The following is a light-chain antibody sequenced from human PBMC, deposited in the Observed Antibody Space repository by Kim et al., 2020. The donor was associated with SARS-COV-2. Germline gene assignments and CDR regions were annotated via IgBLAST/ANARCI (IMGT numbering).Light chain of an antibody. CDR1: SNNY. CDR3: QQYGSSSPT. J-gene: IGKJ4*01. V-gene: IGKV3-20*01. CDR2: GAS. Sequence: SNNYLAWFQRKPGQAPRLLISGASSRATGIPDRFSGSGSGTDFTLTISRLEPEDFAVYYCQQYGSSSPTFGGGTKLEI.